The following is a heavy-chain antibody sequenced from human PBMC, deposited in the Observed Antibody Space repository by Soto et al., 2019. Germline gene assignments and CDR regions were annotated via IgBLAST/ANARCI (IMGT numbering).Heavy chain of an antibody. CDR1: GGSISSYY. V-gene: IGHV4-59*01. J-gene: IGHJ6*02. CDR2: IYYSGST. CDR3: ARDRAAAGGMDV. D-gene: IGHD6-13*01. Sequence: SETLSLTCTVSGGSISSYYLSWIRQPPGKGLEWIGYIYYSGSTNYNPSLKSRVTISVDTSKNQFSLKLSSVTAADTAVYYCARDRAAAGGMDVWGQGTTVTVSS.